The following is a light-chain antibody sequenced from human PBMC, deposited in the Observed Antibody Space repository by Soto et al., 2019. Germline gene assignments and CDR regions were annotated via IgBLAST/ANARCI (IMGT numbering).Light chain of an antibody. CDR2: GAS. CDR3: QQYGSSPFT. CDR1: QSVSSNY. V-gene: IGKV3-20*01. J-gene: IGKJ3*01. Sequence: EIVLTQSPGTLSLSPGERATLSCRASQSVSSNYLAWYQQKPGQAPRLLIYGASSGATGIPDRFSGSGSGTDFTRTISRLEPEDLAVYYCQQYGSSPFTFGPGTTVDMK.